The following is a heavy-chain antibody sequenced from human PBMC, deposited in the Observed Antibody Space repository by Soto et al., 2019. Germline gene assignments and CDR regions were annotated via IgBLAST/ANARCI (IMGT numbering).Heavy chain of an antibody. CDR2: IIPISDTT. CDR1: GGTFSSYA. V-gene: IGHV1-69*01. J-gene: IGHJ6*02. D-gene: IGHD2-2*01. CDR3: ARSQGSSTSLELYYYYYYGMDV. Sequence: QVQLVQSGAEVKKPGSSVKFSCKASGGTFSSYAISWVRQAPGQGLEWMGGIIPISDTTNYAQKFQGRVTITADESTSTAYMELSSLRSEDTAVYYCARSQGSSTSLELYYYYYYGMDVWGQGTTVTVSS.